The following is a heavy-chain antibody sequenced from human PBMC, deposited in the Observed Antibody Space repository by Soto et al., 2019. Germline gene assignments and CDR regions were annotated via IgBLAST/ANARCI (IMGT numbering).Heavy chain of an antibody. CDR3: ATELGENPASPFDA. V-gene: IGHV1-69*01. CDR2: IIPLFGTA. Sequence: QVRLVQSGADVKKPGSSVKVSCQASGVTFSSETLGWVRQAPGQGLEWVGGIIPLFGTASYAQKFQGRVTITADESTSTVYMELSSLRSDDTAVYFCATELGENPASPFDAWGQGTLVTVSS. D-gene: IGHD3-10*01. CDR1: GVTFSSET. J-gene: IGHJ4*02.